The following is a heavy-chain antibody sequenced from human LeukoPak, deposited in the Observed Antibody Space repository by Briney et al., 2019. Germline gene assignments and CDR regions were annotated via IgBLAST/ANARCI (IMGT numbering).Heavy chain of an antibody. Sequence: ASVKVSCKASGYTFTGYHMHWVRQAPGQGLEWMGWINPNSGGTNYAQKFQGRVTMTRDTSISTAYMELSRLRSDDTAVYYCARALKDRSSGWYEIPFPDYWGQGTLVTVSS. J-gene: IGHJ4*02. CDR1: GYTFTGYH. CDR3: ARALKDRSSGWYEIPFPDY. D-gene: IGHD6-19*01. V-gene: IGHV1-2*02. CDR2: INPNSGGT.